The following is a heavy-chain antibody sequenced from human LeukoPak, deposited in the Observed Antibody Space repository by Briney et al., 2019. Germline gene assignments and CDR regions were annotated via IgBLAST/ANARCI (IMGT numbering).Heavy chain of an antibody. Sequence: GGSLGLSCAASGFTFSSYAMHWVRQAPGKGLEWVAVISYDGSNKYYADSVKGRFTISRDNSKNTLYLQMNSPRAEDRAVYYCARNYYDSGYYFDYWGQGTLVTVSS. CDR3: ARNYYDSGYYFDY. CDR1: GFTFSSYA. V-gene: IGHV3-30-3*01. D-gene: IGHD3-22*01. CDR2: ISYDGSNK. J-gene: IGHJ4*02.